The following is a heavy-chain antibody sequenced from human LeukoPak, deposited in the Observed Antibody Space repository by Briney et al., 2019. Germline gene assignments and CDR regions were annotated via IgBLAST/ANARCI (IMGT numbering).Heavy chain of an antibody. D-gene: IGHD3-16*01. CDR3: ARDRGKGVDY. V-gene: IGHV3-21*01. J-gene: IGHJ4*02. Sequence: GGSLRLSCAASGFTFSSYSMNWVRQAPGKGLEWVSSISSSSSYIYYADSVKGRFTISRDNAKNSLYLQMYSLRAEDTAVYYCARDRGKGVDYWGQGTLVTVSS. CDR1: GFTFSSYS. CDR2: ISSSSSYI.